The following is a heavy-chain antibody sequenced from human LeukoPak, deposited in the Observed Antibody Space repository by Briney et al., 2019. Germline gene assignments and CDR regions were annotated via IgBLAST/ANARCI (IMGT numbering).Heavy chain of an antibody. V-gene: IGHV3-30*01. Sequence: GGSLSLSCAASGFTFSSYAMHWVRQAPGKGLERGAVISYDGSNKYYADSVKGRFTISRDNSKNTLYLQMNSLRAEDTAVYYCARGRWNYIFYWGQGTLVTVSS. CDR1: GFTFSSYA. D-gene: IGHD1-1*01. CDR3: ARGRWNYIFY. J-gene: IGHJ4*02. CDR2: ISYDGSNK.